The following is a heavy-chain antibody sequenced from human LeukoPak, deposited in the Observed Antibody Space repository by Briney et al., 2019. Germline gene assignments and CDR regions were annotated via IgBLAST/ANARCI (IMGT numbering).Heavy chain of an antibody. J-gene: IGHJ4*02. CDR3: ARYPYGGLNDYYFDY. D-gene: IGHD4-23*01. Sequence: SETLSLTCTVSGGSISSGGYYWSWIRQHPGKGLEWIEYIYYSGSTYYNPSLKSRVTISVDTSKNQFSLKLSSVTAADTAVYYCARYPYGGLNDYYFDYWGQGTLVTVSS. CDR1: GGSISSGGYY. V-gene: IGHV4-31*03. CDR2: IYYSGST.